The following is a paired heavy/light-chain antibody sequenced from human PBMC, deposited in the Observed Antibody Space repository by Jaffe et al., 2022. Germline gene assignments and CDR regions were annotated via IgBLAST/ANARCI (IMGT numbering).Heavy chain of an antibody. CDR1: GYTFTTLG. CDR3: ARELPTSPGIDY. Sequence: QVQLVQSGSEVKKPGDSVKVSCKSSGYTFTTLGVNWVRQAPGQGLEWMGWINTNTGNPTYAQGFTGRFVFSLDTSVSTAYLQISSLQAEDTAVYYCARELPTSPGIDYWGQGTLVTVSS. CDR2: INTNTGNP. V-gene: IGHV7-4-1*02. J-gene: IGHJ4*02. D-gene: IGHD1-26*01.
Light chain of an antibody. Sequence: QSALTQPPSASGSPGQSVTISCTGTSSDVGIYNSVSWFQQHPGKPPKLMIYEVNKRPSGVPDRFSGSKSGNTASLTVSGLQAEDEADYYCSSYGGRNNLLFGGGTKLTVL. V-gene: IGLV2-8*01. J-gene: IGLJ2*01. CDR2: EVN. CDR3: SSYGGRNNLL. CDR1: SSDVGIYNS.